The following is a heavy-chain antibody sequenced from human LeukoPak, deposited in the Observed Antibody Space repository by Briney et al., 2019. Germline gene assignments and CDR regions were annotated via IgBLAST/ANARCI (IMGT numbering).Heavy chain of an antibody. CDR3: ARPGPTFGGVITYFDY. CDR1: GYTFTSYY. D-gene: IGHD3-16*02. Sequence: ASVKVSCKASGYTFTSYYMHWVRQAPGQGLEWMGIINPSGGSTSYAQKFQGRVTMTRDTSTSTVYMELSSLRSEDTAVYYCARPGPTFGGVITYFDYWGQGTLVTVSS. J-gene: IGHJ4*02. CDR2: INPSGGST. V-gene: IGHV1-46*01.